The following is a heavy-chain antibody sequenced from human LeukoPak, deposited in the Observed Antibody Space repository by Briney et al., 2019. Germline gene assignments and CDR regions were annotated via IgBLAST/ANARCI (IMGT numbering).Heavy chain of an antibody. CDR3: AKAASSSWPSYYYGMDV. CDR1: GFTFSSYA. J-gene: IGHJ6*02. Sequence: GGSLRLSCAASGFTFSSYAMSWVRQAPGRGLEWVSAISGSGGNTYYADSVKGRFTISKDNSKNTVYLQMSSLRVDDTAVYYCAKAASSSWPSYYYGMDVWGQGTTVTVSS. V-gene: IGHV3-23*01. D-gene: IGHD6-13*01. CDR2: ISGSGGNT.